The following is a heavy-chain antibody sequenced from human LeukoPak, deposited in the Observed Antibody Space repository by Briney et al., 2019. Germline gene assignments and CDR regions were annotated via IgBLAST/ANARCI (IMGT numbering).Heavy chain of an antibody. J-gene: IGHJ4*02. CDR1: GFMFSDYF. V-gene: IGHV3-11*05. CDR3: ARDNGNKYYFDY. CDR2: ISSNSKYT. Sequence: PGGSLRLSCAASGFMFSDYFMSWIREAPGKELVWISYISSNSKYTKYADSVKGRFTISRDNAKKSLYLQMNSLRAEDTAVYYCARDNGNKYYFDYWCQGTLVTVSS. D-gene: IGHD2-8*01.